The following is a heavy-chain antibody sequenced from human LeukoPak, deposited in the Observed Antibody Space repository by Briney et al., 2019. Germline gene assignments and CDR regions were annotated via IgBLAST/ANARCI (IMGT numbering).Heavy chain of an antibody. D-gene: IGHD4-17*01. CDR3: AGASRMTTVSF. Sequence: PGGSLRLSCAASGFTFTSYWMNWVRQAPGKGLVWVSRINSDGSSTSYADSVKGRFTISRDNAKNTLYLQMNSLRAEDTAVYYCAGASRMTTVSFWGQGTLVTVSS. J-gene: IGHJ4*02. CDR1: GFTFTSYW. V-gene: IGHV3-74*01. CDR2: INSDGSST.